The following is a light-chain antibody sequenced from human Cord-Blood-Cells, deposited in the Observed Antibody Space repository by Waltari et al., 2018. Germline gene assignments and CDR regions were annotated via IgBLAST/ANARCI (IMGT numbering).Light chain of an antibody. CDR1: QSVSSN. Sequence: IVMTQSPATLSVSPGERATLSCRASQSVSSNLAWYQQKPGQAPRLLIYGASTRATGIPARFSGSRSGTEFTLTISSLQSEDFAVDYCQQYNNWPYTFGQGTKLEIK. V-gene: IGKV3-15*01. CDR2: GAS. CDR3: QQYNNWPYT. J-gene: IGKJ2*01.